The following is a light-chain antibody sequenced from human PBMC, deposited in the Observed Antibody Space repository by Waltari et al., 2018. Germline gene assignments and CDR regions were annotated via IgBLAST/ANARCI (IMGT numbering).Light chain of an antibody. CDR2: DVS. Sequence: DIQMTQSPSTLSASVGDRVTIPCRASQRVTRYLAWDQQKPGKAPKVLIWDVSSLERGVPSRFSGSGSGTEFTLTISSLQPDDFATYYCQQYDRYSAWTFGQGTKVEIK. CDR3: QQYDRYSAWT. CDR1: QRVTRY. J-gene: IGKJ1*01. V-gene: IGKV1-5*01.